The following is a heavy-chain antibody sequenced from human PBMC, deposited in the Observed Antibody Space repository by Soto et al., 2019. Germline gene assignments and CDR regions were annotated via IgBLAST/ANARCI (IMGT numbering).Heavy chain of an antibody. CDR2: ISGSGGST. CDR3: AKVGVSRGYYEANFDY. CDR1: GFTFSTYA. Sequence: GGSLRLSCAASGFTFSTYAMSWVRQAPGKGLEWVSGISGSGGSTHYADSVKGRFTISRDNSKNTLYLQMNSLRAEDTAVYYCAKVGVSRGYYEANFDYWGQGTLVTVSS. J-gene: IGHJ4*02. D-gene: IGHD3-22*01. V-gene: IGHV3-23*01.